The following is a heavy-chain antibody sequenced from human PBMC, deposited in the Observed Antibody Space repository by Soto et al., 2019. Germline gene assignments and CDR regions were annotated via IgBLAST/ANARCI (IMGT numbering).Heavy chain of an antibody. D-gene: IGHD6-13*01. CDR2: IWYDGSNK. V-gene: IGHV3-33*01. CDR3: ARVGSSRTFDYGMDV. J-gene: IGHJ6*02. Sequence: GGSLRLSCAASGFTFSSYGMHWVRQAPGKGLEWVAVIWYDGSNKYYADSVKGRFTISRDNSKNTLYLQMNSLRAEDTAVYYCARVGSSRTFDYGMDVWGQGTTVTVSS. CDR1: GFTFSSYG.